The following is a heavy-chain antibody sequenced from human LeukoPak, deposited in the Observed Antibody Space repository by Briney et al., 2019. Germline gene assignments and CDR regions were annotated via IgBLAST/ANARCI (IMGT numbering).Heavy chain of an antibody. J-gene: IGHJ4*02. CDR3: ARDRGDYFDY. Sequence: SVRVSCKASGGTFSSFTISWMRQAPGQGLEWMGGIIPDFGTTYNGQKFQGRLTVTADEFTDTAYMNLRGLTSEDTAVYYCARDRGDYFDYWGQGTPVTVSS. D-gene: IGHD3-10*01. CDR1: GGTFSSFT. CDR2: IIPDFGTT. V-gene: IGHV1-69*13.